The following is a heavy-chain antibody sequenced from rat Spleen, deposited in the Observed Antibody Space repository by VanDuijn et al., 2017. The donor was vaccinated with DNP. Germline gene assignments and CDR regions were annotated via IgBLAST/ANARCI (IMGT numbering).Heavy chain of an antibody. CDR3: ARQNYGSYYFDY. V-gene: IGHV5-19*01. Sequence: EVQLVESGGGLVQPGRSLKLSCAASGFTFSNYGMHWIRQAPTKGLEWVASISPSGGSTYYRDSVKGRFTISRDNAKSTLYLQRDSLRSEDTATYYCARQNYGSYYFDYWGQGVMVTVSS. D-gene: IGHD1-3*01. J-gene: IGHJ2*01. CDR1: GFTFSNYG. CDR2: ISPSGGST.